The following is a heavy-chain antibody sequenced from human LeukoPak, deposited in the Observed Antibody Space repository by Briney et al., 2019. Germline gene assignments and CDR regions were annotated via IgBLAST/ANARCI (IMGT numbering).Heavy chain of an antibody. CDR1: GGSISSSSYY. D-gene: IGHD3-22*01. V-gene: IGHV4-39*01. CDR2: IYYSGST. Sequence: PSETLSLTCTVSGGSISSSSYYWGWIRQPPGKGLEWIGSIYYSGSTYYNPSLKSRVTISVDTSKNQFSLKLSSVTAADTAVYYCARHPRAYYSDYFDYWGQGTLVTVSS. CDR3: ARHPRAYYSDYFDY. J-gene: IGHJ4*02.